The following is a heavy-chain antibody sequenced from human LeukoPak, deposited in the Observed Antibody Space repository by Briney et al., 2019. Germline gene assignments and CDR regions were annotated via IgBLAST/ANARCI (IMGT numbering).Heavy chain of an antibody. D-gene: IGHD2-21*01. V-gene: IGHV3-23*01. Sequence: GGSLRLSCAASGFTFSNYAMSWVRQAPGKGLEWVSSISGGGGTTDYADSVRGRFTISRDNSKNTLYLQMNSLRAEDAAVYFCAKAPVTSCRGAYCYPFDSWGQGTLVTVSS. CDR1: GFTFSNYA. J-gene: IGHJ4*02. CDR3: AKAPVTSCRGAYCYPFDS. CDR2: ISGGGGTT.